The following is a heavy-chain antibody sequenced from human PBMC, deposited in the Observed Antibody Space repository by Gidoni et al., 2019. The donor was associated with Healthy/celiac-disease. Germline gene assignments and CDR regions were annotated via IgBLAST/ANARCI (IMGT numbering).Heavy chain of an antibody. V-gene: IGHV1-3*01. CDR3: ARDQYSSSWYGPRPWYYFDY. CDR1: GYTFTSYA. D-gene: IGHD6-13*01. Sequence: QVQLVQSGAEVKKPGASVKVSCKVSGYTFTSYAMHWVRQAPGQRLEWMGWINAGNGNTKYSQKFQGRVTITRDTSASTAYMELSSLRSEDTAVYYCARDQYSSSWYGPRPWYYFDYWGQGTLVTVSS. J-gene: IGHJ4*02. CDR2: INAGNGNT.